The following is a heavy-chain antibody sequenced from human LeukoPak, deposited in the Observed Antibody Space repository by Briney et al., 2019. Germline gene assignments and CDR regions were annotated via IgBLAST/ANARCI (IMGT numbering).Heavy chain of an antibody. CDR3: ARDPLHGALDI. CDR1: GFSFYNYF. CDR2: TSPDGRVI. Sequence: PGGSLRLSCAASGFSFYNYFIAWARRAPGKGLEWVADTSPDGRVISYVDSVKGRFTISRDNAKRSLYLQMNSLRADDTAIYYCARDPLHGALDIWGPGTMVTVSS. J-gene: IGHJ3*02. V-gene: IGHV3-7*01.